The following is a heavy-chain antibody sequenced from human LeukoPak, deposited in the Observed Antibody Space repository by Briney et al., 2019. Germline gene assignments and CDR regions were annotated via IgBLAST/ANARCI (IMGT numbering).Heavy chain of an antibody. J-gene: IGHJ4*02. Sequence: PGGSLRLSCAASGFTFSSYAMSWVRQAPGKGLEWVSAISGGGGSTYYADSVKGRFTISRDNSRNTLYLQMNTLRAEDTAVYYCAKCRGSSWSDYFDYWGQGTLVTVSS. D-gene: IGHD6-13*01. V-gene: IGHV3-23*01. CDR1: GFTFSSYA. CDR2: ISGGGGST. CDR3: AKCRGSSWSDYFDY.